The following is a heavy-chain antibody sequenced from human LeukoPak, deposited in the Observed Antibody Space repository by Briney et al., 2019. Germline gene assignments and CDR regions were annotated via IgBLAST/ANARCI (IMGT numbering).Heavy chain of an antibody. CDR3: ARVPFRSYYDSSGYCFDY. CDR1: GGSISSYY. J-gene: IGHJ4*02. Sequence: SETLSLTCTVSGGSISSYYWSWIRQPPGKALEWIGYIYYSANTNYNPSLKSRVTISVDTSKNQFSLKLSSVTAADTAVYYCARVPFRSYYDSSGYCFDYWGQGTLVTVSS. CDR2: IYYSANT. V-gene: IGHV4-59*08. D-gene: IGHD3-22*01.